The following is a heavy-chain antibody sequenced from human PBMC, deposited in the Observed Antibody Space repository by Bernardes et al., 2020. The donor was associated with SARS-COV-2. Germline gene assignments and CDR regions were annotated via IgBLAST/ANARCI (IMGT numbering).Heavy chain of an antibody. CDR2: IKQDGSAK. Sequence: GGSLRLSCAASGFTFSSSCLSWVRQAPGKGLEWVADIKQDGSAKYYVDPVKGGFTISRANAKNSLYLQMKSLRAEDTAVYYCARVSGSSWYFDLWGRGTLVTVSS. CDR3: ARVSGSSWYFDL. J-gene: IGHJ2*01. V-gene: IGHV3-7*01. CDR1: GFTFSSSC. D-gene: IGHD6-6*01.